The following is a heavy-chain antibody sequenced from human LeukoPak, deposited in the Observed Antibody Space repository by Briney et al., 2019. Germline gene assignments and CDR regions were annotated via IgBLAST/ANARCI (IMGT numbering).Heavy chain of an antibody. CDR1: GGTFSSYA. D-gene: IGHD3-10*01. Sequence: ASVKVSCKASGGTFSSYAISWVRQAPGQGLEWMGGIIPIFGTANYAQKFQGRVTITADESTSTAYMELSSLRSEDTAVYYCARRYYGSGSFNWFDPWGQGTLVTVSS. J-gene: IGHJ5*02. CDR3: ARRYYGSGSFNWFDP. CDR2: IIPIFGTA. V-gene: IGHV1-69*13.